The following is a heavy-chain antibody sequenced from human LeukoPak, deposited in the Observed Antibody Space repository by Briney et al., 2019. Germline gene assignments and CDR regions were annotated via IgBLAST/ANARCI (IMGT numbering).Heavy chain of an antibody. D-gene: IGHD5-12*01. Sequence: ASGTLSLTCTVSGGSISSGGYYWSWIRQHPGKGLEWIGYIYYSGSTYYNPSLKSRVTISVDTSKNQFSLKLSSVTAADTAVYYCARVGGGLRSHFDYWGQGTLVTVSS. CDR1: GGSISSGGYY. J-gene: IGHJ4*02. CDR3: ARVGGGLRSHFDY. V-gene: IGHV4-31*03. CDR2: IYYSGST.